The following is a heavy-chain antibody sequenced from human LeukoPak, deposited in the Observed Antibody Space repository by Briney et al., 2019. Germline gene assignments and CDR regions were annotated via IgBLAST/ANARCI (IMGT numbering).Heavy chain of an antibody. J-gene: IGHJ4*02. V-gene: IGHV3-74*01. CDR3: TSFRGGDFPPV. Sequence: PGGSLRFSCAASGFTFSSYWMHWVRQAPGKGLVWVSRVNSDGTTTTYADSVRGRFTISRDNAKNTLYLQMNSLRAEDTAVYYCTSFRGGDFPPVWGQGTLVTVSS. D-gene: IGHD2/OR15-2a*01. CDR1: GFTFSSYW. CDR2: VNSDGTTT.